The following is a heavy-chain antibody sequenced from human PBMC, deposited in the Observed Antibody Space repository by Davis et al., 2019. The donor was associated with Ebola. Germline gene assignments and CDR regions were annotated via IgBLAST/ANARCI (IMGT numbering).Heavy chain of an antibody. D-gene: IGHD3-3*01. CDR1: GGSFSGYY. Sequence: SETLSLTCAVYGGSFSGYYWNWIRQPPGKGLEWIGEINHSGSTNYNPSLKSRVTISVDTSKNQFSLKLSSVTAADTAVYYCATRRDFWSGYSHFDYWGQGTLVTVSS. CDR2: INHSGST. J-gene: IGHJ4*02. V-gene: IGHV4-34*01. CDR3: ATRRDFWSGYSHFDY.